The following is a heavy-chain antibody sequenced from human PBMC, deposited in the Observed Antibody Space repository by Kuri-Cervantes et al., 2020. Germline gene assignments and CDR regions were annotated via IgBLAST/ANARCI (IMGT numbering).Heavy chain of an antibody. CDR2: VWPSGSDT. V-gene: IGHV5-51*01. D-gene: IGHD3-22*01. Sequence: KVSCKGSVYDFLNSWTGWVRQMPGKGLEWMGIVWPSGSDTQYSPSFQGQVTISVDKSINTAYLQWSSLKASDTAMYYCATTYYFDTGGPEKLYSWGQGTLVTVSS. CDR3: ATTYYFDTGGPEKLYS. J-gene: IGHJ4*02. CDR1: VYDFLNSW.